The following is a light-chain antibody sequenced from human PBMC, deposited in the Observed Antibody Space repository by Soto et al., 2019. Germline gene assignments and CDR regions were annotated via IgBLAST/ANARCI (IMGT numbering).Light chain of an antibody. V-gene: IGLV2-14*01. CDR2: EVS. CDR1: SSDVGGYHY. J-gene: IGLJ1*01. Sequence: QSVLTQPASVSGSPGQSITISCTGTSSDVGGYHYVSWYQQHPGKAPKVMIYEVSNRPSGVSNRFSGSKSGNTASLTISGLQAEDEADYYCSSYTSSSLYVFGTGTKLTVL. CDR3: SSYTSSSLYV.